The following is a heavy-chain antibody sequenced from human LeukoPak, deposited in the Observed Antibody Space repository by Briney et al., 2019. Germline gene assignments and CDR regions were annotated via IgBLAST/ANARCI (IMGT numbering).Heavy chain of an antibody. CDR3: ARDHNYAFDN. CDR1: GFPFIEYS. V-gene: IGHV3-48*01. J-gene: IGHJ4*02. CDR2: IGIDSGNT. D-gene: IGHD1-1*01. Sequence: GGSLRLSCTASGFPFIEYSMNWVRQVPGKGLEWIAYIGIDSGNTKYADSVRGRFTISADKPKNSLYLQMNSLRVEDTAVYYCARDHNYAFDNWGQGTLVSVAS.